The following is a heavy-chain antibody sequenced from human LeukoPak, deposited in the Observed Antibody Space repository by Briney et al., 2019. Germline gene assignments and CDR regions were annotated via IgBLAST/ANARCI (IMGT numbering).Heavy chain of an antibody. J-gene: IGHJ6*03. Sequence: PSETLSLTCTVSGGSISSHYWSWIRRPPGKGLERIGYIYYSGSTNYNPSLKSRVTISVDTSKNQFSLKLSSVTAADTAVYYCARELSSYYYYYMDVWGKGTTVTVSS. CDR1: GGSISSHY. V-gene: IGHV4-59*11. CDR2: IYYSGST. CDR3: ARELSSYYYYYMDV. D-gene: IGHD2-2*01.